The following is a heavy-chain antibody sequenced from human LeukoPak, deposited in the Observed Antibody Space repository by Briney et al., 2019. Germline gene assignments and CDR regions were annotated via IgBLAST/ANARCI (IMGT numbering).Heavy chain of an antibody. V-gene: IGHV3-30*03. CDR1: GFTLSSYD. CDR3: ARDLSDSSSSWGFYYYMDV. J-gene: IGHJ6*03. Sequence: PGGSLRLSCAASGFTLSSYDMHWVRQAPGKGLEWVAVISYDGSNKYYADSVKGRFTISRDNSKNTLFLQMNSLRAEDTAVYYCARDLSDSSSSWGFYYYMDVWGKGTTVTVSS. D-gene: IGHD6-6*01. CDR2: ISYDGSNK.